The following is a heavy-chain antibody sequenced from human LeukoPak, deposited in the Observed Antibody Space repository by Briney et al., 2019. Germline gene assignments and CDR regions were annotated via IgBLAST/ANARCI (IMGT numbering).Heavy chain of an antibody. CDR1: GFTFSSYG. D-gene: IGHD6-19*01. CDR2: IWHDGSNK. CDR3: ARVNSSGWYSFDY. V-gene: IGHV3-33*01. Sequence: GRSLRLSCAASGFTFSSYGMHWVRQAPGKGLEWVAVIWHDGSNKYYADSVKGRFTISRDNSRNTLYLQMNSLRAGDTAVYYCARVNSSGWYSFDYWGQGTLVTVSS. J-gene: IGHJ4*02.